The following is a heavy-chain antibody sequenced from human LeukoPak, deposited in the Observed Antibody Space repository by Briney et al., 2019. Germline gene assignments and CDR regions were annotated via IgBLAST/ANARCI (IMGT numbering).Heavy chain of an antibody. CDR3: ARGGDYYDSSGYPVPFDY. Sequence: SVKVSCKASGGTFSSYAISWVRQAPGQGLEWMGRIIPIFGTANYAQKFQGRVTITTDGSTSTAYMELSSLRSEDTAVYYCARGGDYYDSSGYPVPFDYWGQGTLVTVSS. D-gene: IGHD3-22*01. CDR1: GGTFSSYA. V-gene: IGHV1-69*05. J-gene: IGHJ4*02. CDR2: IIPIFGTA.